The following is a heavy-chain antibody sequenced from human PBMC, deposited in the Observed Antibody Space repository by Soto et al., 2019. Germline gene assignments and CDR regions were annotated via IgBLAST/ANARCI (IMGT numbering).Heavy chain of an antibody. D-gene: IGHD1-26*01. CDR1: GCIIGNSH. CDR3: ARSSGAEAGRSYLDD. Sequence: WGSRRLSCAGCGCIIGNSHLNWVRQAPGRGPEWVATIGISGSDTYYADSVKGRFIISRDNFENTLFLQMSSLRAEDTALYYCARSSGAEAGRSYLDDWGQGNSVTVSS. CDR2: IGISGSDT. V-gene: IGHV3-23*01. J-gene: IGHJ4*01.